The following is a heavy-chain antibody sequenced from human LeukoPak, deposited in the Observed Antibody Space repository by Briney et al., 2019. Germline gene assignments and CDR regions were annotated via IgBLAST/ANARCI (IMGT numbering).Heavy chain of an antibody. V-gene: IGHV4-59*01. J-gene: IGHJ2*01. Sequence: PSETLSLTCTVSGGSIRTYYWSWLRQPPGKGLEWIGHIYYSGSTNYNPSLKSRVTISVDTSKNQFSLKLSSVTAADTAVYYCARVYYSSSYDYWYFDLWGRGTLVTVSS. CDR2: IYYSGST. CDR3: ARVYYSSSYDYWYFDL. D-gene: IGHD6-13*01. CDR1: GGSIRTYY.